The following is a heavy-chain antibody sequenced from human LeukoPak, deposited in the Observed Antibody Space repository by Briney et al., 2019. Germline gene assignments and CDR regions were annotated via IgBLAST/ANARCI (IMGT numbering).Heavy chain of an antibody. V-gene: IGHV3-30-3*01. J-gene: IGHJ3*02. CDR3: ARDIPEWLPPSDAFDI. D-gene: IGHD3-3*01. CDR1: GFTFSSYA. CDR2: ISYDGSNK. Sequence: PGGSLRLSCAASGFTFSSYAMHWVRQAPGKGLEWVAAISYDGSNKYYADSVKGRFTISRDNSKNTLYLQMNSLRAEDTAVYYCARDIPEWLPPSDAFDIWGQGTMVTVSS.